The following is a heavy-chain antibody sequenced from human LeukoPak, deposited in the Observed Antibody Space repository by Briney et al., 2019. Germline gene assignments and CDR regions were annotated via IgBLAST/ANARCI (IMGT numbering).Heavy chain of an antibody. D-gene: IGHD3-10*01. CDR1: GGSISSYY. CDR2: IYYSGST. Sequence: SETLSLTCTVSGGSISSYYWSWLRQPSGKGLEGIGYIYYSGSTNYNPSLKSRVTISVDTSKNQFSLKLSSVTAADTAVYYCARVWFGGLLSYGMDVWGQGTTVTVSS. CDR3: ARVWFGGLLSYGMDV. J-gene: IGHJ6*02. V-gene: IGHV4-59*01.